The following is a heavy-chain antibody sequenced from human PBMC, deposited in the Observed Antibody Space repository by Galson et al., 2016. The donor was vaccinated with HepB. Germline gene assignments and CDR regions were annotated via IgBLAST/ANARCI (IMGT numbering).Heavy chain of an antibody. CDR3: VRDHSVVPTTAYNWFDP. CDR1: GFTFDTYW. J-gene: IGHJ5*02. Sequence: SLRLSCAASGFTFDTYWMAWVRQAPGMDLQWVANIKEDGGEKYYLDSVKGRFTISRDNAKNSLFLQMNSLRAEDTAVYFCVRDHSVVPTTAYNWFDPWGRGTLVTVSS. CDR2: IKEDGGEK. V-gene: IGHV3-7*01. D-gene: IGHD4-23*01.